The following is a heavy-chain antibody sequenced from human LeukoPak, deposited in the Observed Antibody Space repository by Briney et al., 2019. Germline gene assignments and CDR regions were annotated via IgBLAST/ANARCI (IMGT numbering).Heavy chain of an antibody. V-gene: IGHV3-74*01. D-gene: IGHD3-3*01. CDR3: ASKGNYDFWSGSES. CDR2: INSDESST. CDR1: GFTFSSYW. J-gene: IGHJ4*02. Sequence: PGGSLRLSCAASGFTFSSYWMHWVRQAPGKGLVWVSRINSDESSTSYADSVKGRFTISRDNAKNTLYLQMNSLRAEDTAVYYCASKGNYDFWSGSESWGQGTLVTVSS.